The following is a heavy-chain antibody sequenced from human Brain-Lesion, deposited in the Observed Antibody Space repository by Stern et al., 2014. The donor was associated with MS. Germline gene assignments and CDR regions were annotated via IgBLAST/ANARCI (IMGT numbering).Heavy chain of an antibody. J-gene: IGHJ6*02. CDR3: ARGRVVPGFQYYATDV. Sequence: VQLLESGPGLVKPSQTLSLSCTVSGGSISSGGYYWSWIRQPAGKGLEWIGRIFNSGSTSYNPSLKSRVPISIDTSKTQFSLRLTPMTAADTAVYYCARGRVVPGFQYYATDVWGQGTTVIVSS. CDR1: GGSISSGGYY. D-gene: IGHD2-2*01. V-gene: IGHV4-61*02. CDR2: IFNSGST.